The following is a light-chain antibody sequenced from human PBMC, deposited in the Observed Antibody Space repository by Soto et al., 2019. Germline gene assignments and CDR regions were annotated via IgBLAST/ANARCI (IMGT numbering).Light chain of an antibody. CDR3: LQYDDVPLT. J-gene: IGKJ2*01. CDR1: QGISNY. Sequence: DIQMTQSPSSLSASVGDRVTITCQASQGISNYVNWYQQKSGKAPKLLIYDASNLETGVPSRFSGSGSGTDFTFTVSSLQSEDIATYYCLQYDDVPLTFGQGTKVEIK. V-gene: IGKV1-33*01. CDR2: DAS.